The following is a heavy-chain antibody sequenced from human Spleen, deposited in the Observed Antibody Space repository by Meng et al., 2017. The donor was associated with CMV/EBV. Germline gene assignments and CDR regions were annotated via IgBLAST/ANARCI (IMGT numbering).Heavy chain of an antibody. J-gene: IGHJ4*02. V-gene: IGHV5-51*01. CDR1: GYSFSSYW. CDR2: IFPGDSET. D-gene: IGHD1-26*01. CDR3: ARGRSGTYRGASDY. Sequence: GESLKISCEASGYSFSSYWIAWVRQMPGKGLEWMGIIFPGDSETRYSPSFQGQVTISADKSISTAYLQWSSLKASDTAMYDCARGRSGTYRGASDYWGQGTLVTVSS.